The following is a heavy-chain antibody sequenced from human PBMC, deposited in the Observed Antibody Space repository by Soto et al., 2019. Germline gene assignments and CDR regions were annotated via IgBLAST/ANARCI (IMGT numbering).Heavy chain of an antibody. CDR3: AGHGGYSY. V-gene: IGHV3-23*01. Sequence: HPGGSLRLSCAATGFTLRTSGMSWFRQAPGKGLEWVSSILGSGGDTYYADSLKGRFTISRDNSKNTLYLQLNSLGAEDTALYYCAGHGGYSYLGQGTLVTVSS. CDR2: ILGSGGDT. D-gene: IGHD2-15*01. J-gene: IGHJ4*02. CDR1: GFTLRTSG.